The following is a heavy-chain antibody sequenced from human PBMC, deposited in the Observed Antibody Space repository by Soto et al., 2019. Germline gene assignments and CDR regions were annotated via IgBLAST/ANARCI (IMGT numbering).Heavy chain of an antibody. V-gene: IGHV4-31*03. J-gene: IGHJ4*02. Sequence: QVQLQESGPGLVKPSQTLSLTCTVSGGSISSGGYYWSWIRQHPGKGLEWIGHIYYSGSTYYNPSLTIRFTLSVDTSNNQFSLKLSSVTAAHTAVYFCARPPTHWGQGTLVTLSS. CDR2: IYYSGST. D-gene: IGHD4-17*01. CDR1: GGSISSGGYY. CDR3: ARPPTH.